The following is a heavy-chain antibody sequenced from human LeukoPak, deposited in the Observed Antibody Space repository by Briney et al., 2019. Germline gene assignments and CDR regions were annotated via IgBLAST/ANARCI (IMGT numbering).Heavy chain of an antibody. CDR2: IKQDRSEK. D-gene: IGHD2-2*01. CDR1: GFTFSTYW. Sequence: GGSLRLSCAASGFTFSTYWMSWVRQAPGTGLEWVASIKQDRSEKSYVDSVKGRFTISRDNAKNSLYLQMNGLRAEDTAVYYCARGGYQLLWYWGQGTLVTVSS. V-gene: IGHV3-7*04. CDR3: ARGGYQLLWY. J-gene: IGHJ4*02.